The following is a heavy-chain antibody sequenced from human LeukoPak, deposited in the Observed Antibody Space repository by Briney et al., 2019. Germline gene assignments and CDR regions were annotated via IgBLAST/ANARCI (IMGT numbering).Heavy chain of an antibody. J-gene: IGHJ6*03. CDR2: IKHSGST. CDR1: GGSFSGYY. D-gene: IGHD2-15*01. Sequence: PSETLSLTCAVYGGSFSGYYWSWIRQPPGKGLEWIGEIKHSGSTNYNPSLKSRVTISVDTSKNQFSLKLSSVTAADTAVYYCASQNRAYCSGGSCYSGYYYYYYYMDVWGKGTTVTVSS. CDR3: ASQNRAYCSGGSCYSGYYYYYYYMDV. V-gene: IGHV4-34*01.